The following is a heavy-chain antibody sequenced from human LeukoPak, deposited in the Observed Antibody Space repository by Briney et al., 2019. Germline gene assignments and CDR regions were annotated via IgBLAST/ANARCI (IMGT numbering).Heavy chain of an antibody. D-gene: IGHD2-2*02. CDR3: ARVPRRYCSSTSCYTY. CDR2: IKQDGSEK. J-gene: IGHJ4*02. Sequence: TGGSLRLSCAASGFTFSSYWMSWVRQAPGKGLEGVANIKQDGSEKYYVDSVKGRFTISRDNAKNSLYLQMNSLRAEDTAVYYCARVPRRYCSSTSCYTYWGQGTLVTVSS. CDR1: GFTFSSYW. V-gene: IGHV3-7*01.